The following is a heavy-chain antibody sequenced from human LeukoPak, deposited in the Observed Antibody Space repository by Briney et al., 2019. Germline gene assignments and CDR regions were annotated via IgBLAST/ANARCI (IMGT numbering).Heavy chain of an antibody. CDR3: ARDGGYCSSTSCLAEYDY. CDR2: ISSSSSSYI. D-gene: IGHD2-2*01. V-gene: IGHV3-21*01. CDR1: GFTFSSYS. Sequence: GGSLRLSCAASGFTFSSYSMNWVRQAPGKGLEWVSSISSSSSSYIYYAVSVKGRFTISRDNAKNSLYLQMNSLRAEDTAVYYCARDGGYCSSTSCLAEYDYWGQGTLVTVSS. J-gene: IGHJ4*02.